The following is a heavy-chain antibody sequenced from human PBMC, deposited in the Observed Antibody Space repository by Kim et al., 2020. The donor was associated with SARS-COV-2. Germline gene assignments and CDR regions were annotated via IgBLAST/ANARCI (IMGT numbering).Heavy chain of an antibody. CDR1: GFTFSSYG. V-gene: IGHV3-30*18. J-gene: IGHJ4*02. D-gene: IGHD2-15*01. CDR3: AKDPRPPGRAAINYFDY. CDR2: ISYDGSNK. Sequence: GGSLRLSCAASGFTFSSYGMHWVRQAPGKGLEWVAVISYDGSNKYYADSVKGRFTISRDNSKNTLYLQMNSLRAEDTAVYYCAKDPRPPGRAAINYFDYWGQGTLVTVSS.